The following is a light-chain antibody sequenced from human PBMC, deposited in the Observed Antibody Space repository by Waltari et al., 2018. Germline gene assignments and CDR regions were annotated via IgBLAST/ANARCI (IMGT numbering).Light chain of an antibody. V-gene: IGLV2-11*01. CDR2: DVT. J-gene: IGLJ2*01. CDR1: SSYVGVSHY. Sequence: QSALTQPRSVSGSPGQSVTISCTGTSSYVGVSHYLSWSQQHPGKVPKAMIYDVTTRPSGVPDRFSGSKSGNTASLTVSGLQTEDEADYYCCSFTGTYVIFGGGTKLTVL. CDR3: CSFTGTYVI.